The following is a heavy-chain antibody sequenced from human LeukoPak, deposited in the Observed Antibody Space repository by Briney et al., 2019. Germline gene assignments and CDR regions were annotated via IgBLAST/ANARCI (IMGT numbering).Heavy chain of an antibody. CDR2: MNPNSGNT. CDR1: GYTFTSYD. V-gene: IGHV1-8*01. Sequence: GASVKVSCKASGYTFTSYDINWVRQATGQGLEWMGWMNPNSGNTGYAQKFQGRVTMTRNTSISTAYMELSSLRSEDTAVYYCARINGWLLSAGNVKYFDYWGQGTLVTVSS. CDR3: ARINGWLLSAGNVKYFDY. J-gene: IGHJ4*02. D-gene: IGHD5-24*01.